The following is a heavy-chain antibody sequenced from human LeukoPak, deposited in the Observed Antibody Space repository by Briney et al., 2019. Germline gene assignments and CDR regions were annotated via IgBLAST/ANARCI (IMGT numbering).Heavy chain of an antibody. V-gene: IGHV4-59*01. CDR1: GGSISSYY. Sequence: SETLSLTCTVSGGSISSYYWSWIRQPPGKGLEWIGYIYYSGSTNYNPSLKSRVTISVDTSKNQFSLKLSSVTAADTAVYYCARGNGYSSSPQVNYWGQGTLVTVSS. J-gene: IGHJ4*02. CDR3: ARGNGYSSSPQVNY. CDR2: IYYSGST. D-gene: IGHD6-6*01.